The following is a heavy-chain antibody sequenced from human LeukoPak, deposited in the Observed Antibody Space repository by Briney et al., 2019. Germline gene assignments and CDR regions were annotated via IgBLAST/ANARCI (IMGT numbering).Heavy chain of an antibody. CDR3: ARDPYYSNHLDF. D-gene: IGHD4-11*01. J-gene: IGHJ4*02. V-gene: IGHV3-48*01. CDR1: GYTFSDDS. CDR2: ISPASSTL. Sequence: GGSLRLSCVTSGYTFSDDSMNWVRQAPGSGLEWIAYISPASSTLKYADSVKGRFTISRDNAMKSLYLQMKSLRAEDTAVYYCARDPYYSNHLDFLGQGTLVTVSS.